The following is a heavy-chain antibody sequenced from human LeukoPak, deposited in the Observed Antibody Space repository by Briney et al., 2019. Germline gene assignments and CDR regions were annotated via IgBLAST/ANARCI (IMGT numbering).Heavy chain of an antibody. CDR3: ARDMMGHDDAFDI. J-gene: IGHJ3*02. CDR1: GGSISSSNW. V-gene: IGHV4-4*02. Sequence: SETLSLTCAVSGGSISSSNWWSWVRQPPGKGLEWIGSIYHSGNTYYNPSLKSRVTISIDTSKNQFSLKVSSVTAADTAVYYCARDMMGHDDAFDIWGQGTRVTVSS. D-gene: IGHD3-16*01. CDR2: IYHSGNT.